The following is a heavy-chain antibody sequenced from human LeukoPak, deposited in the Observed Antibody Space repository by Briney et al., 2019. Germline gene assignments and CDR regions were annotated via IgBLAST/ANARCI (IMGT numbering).Heavy chain of an antibody. D-gene: IGHD1-1*01. CDR2: INHSGST. J-gene: IGHJ4*02. Sequence: SETLSLTCTVSGGSISSYYWSWIRQPPGKGLEWIGEINHSGSTNYNPSLKSRVTISVDTSKNQFSLKLSSVTAADTAVYYCARGWLEPDYWGQGTLVTVSS. V-gene: IGHV4-34*01. CDR1: GGSISSYY. CDR3: ARGWLEPDY.